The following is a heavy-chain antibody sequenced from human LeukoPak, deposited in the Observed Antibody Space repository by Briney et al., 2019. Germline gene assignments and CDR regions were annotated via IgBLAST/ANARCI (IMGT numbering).Heavy chain of an antibody. V-gene: IGHV3-53*01. CDR3: TRGYVTRGGSFDP. CDR2: IYSTGST. Sequence: GGSLRLSCAASGVTVSSNYMSWVRQAPGKGLEWVSVIYSTGSTYYADSVKGRFTISRDNSKNTLYLQTSSLRADDTAVYYCTRGYVTRGGSFDPWGQGTLVTVSS. J-gene: IGHJ5*02. CDR1: GVTVSSNY. D-gene: IGHD2-2*01.